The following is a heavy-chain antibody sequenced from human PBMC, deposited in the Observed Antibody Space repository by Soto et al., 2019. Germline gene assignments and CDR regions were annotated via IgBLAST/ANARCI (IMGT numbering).Heavy chain of an antibody. D-gene: IGHD6-13*01. CDR1: GFTFSSYA. J-gene: IGHJ5*02. CDR2: ISGSGGST. CDR3: AKDPGPGIAATRPLNWFDP. V-gene: IGHV3-23*01. Sequence: GGSLRLSCAASGFTFSSYAMSWVRQAPGKGLEWVSAISGSGGSTYYADSVKGRFTISRDNSKNTLYLQMNSLRAEDTAVYYCAKDPGPGIAATRPLNWFDPWGQGTLVTVSS.